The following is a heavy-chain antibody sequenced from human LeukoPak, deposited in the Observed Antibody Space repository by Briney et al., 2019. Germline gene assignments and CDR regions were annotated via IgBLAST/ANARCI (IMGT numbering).Heavy chain of an antibody. CDR2: INHSGST. CDR3: ARGICGDYLDP. V-gene: IGHV4-34*01. J-gene: IGHJ5*02. D-gene: IGHD4-17*01. CDR1: GGSFSGYY. Sequence: SETLSLTCAVYGGSFSGYYWSWIRQPPGKGLEWIGEINHSGSTNYNPSLKSRVTISVDTSKNQFSLKLSSVTAADTAVYYCARGICGDYLDPWGQGTLVTVSS.